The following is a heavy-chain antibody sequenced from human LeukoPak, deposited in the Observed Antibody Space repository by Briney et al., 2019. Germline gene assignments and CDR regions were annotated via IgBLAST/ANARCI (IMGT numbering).Heavy chain of an antibody. CDR1: GFTFSVYS. V-gene: IGHV3-21*01. D-gene: IGHD5-18*01. Sequence: PGGSLRLSCAASGFTFSVYSMNWDRQAPGKGLEWVSSITSSSTYIYYADSVKGRFTISRDNAKNSLYLQMNSLRAEDTAVYYCARVDTAMAPRVWGKGTTVTISS. J-gene: IGHJ6*04. CDR3: ARVDTAMAPRV. CDR2: ITSSSTYI.